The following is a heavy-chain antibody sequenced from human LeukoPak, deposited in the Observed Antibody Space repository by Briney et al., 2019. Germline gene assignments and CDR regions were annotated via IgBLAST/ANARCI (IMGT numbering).Heavy chain of an antibody. CDR1: GFTFSSYS. CDR2: ISSSSSYI. Sequence: GGSLRLSCAASGFTFSSYSMNWVRQAPGKGLEWVSSISSSSSYIYYADSVKGRFTISRDNAKNSLYLQMNSLRAEDTAVYYCARDQQGYCSSTSCLEDYWGQGTPVTVSS. J-gene: IGHJ4*02. CDR3: ARDQQGYCSSTSCLEDY. D-gene: IGHD2-2*01. V-gene: IGHV3-21*01.